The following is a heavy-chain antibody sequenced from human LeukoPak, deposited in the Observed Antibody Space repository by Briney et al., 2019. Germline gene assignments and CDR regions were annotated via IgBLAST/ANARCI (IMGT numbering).Heavy chain of an antibody. CDR1: GGSISSYY. V-gene: IGHV4-4*07. Sequence: SETLSLTCTVSGGSISSYYWSWIRQPAGKGLEWIGRIYTSGSTNYNPSLKSRVTMSVDTSKNQFSLKLSSVTAADTAVYYCARHGNCSSTSCFDYWGQGTLVTVSS. CDR2: IYTSGST. CDR3: ARHGNCSSTSCFDY. D-gene: IGHD2-2*01. J-gene: IGHJ4*02.